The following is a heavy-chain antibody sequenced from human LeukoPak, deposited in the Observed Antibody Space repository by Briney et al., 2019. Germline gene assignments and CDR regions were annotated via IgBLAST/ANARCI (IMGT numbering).Heavy chain of an antibody. CDR1: GFTFSSYA. CDR2: ISYDGSNK. CDR3: ARDHSGSLDY. J-gene: IGHJ4*02. Sequence: GGSLRLSCAASGFTFSSYAMHWVRQAPGKGLEWVAVISYDGSNKYYADSVKGRFTISRDNSKNSLYLQMNSLRAEDTAVYYCARDHSGSLDYWGQGTLVTVSS. D-gene: IGHD1-26*01. V-gene: IGHV3-30-3*01.